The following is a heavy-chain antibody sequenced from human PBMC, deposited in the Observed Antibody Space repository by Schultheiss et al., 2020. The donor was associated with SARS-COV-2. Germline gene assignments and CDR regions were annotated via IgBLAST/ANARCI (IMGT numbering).Heavy chain of an antibody. CDR3: ARDDLIVVVPAAILGGYYGMDV. CDR1: GYTFTGYY. J-gene: IGHJ6*02. Sequence: ASVKVSCKASGYTFTGYYMHWVRQAPGQGLEWMGWINPNSAGTNYPQKFQGRVTMTRDTSINTAYMELSRLRSDDTAVYYCARDDLIVVVPAAILGGYYGMDVWGQGTTVTVSS. CDR2: INPNSAGT. V-gene: IGHV1-2*02. D-gene: IGHD2-2*02.